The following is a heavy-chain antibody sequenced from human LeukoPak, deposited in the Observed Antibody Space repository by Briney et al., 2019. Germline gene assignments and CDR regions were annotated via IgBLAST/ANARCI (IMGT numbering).Heavy chain of an antibody. CDR1: GYTFTSHY. CDR3: ARDSDTAIIDY. CDR2: INPSGGST. J-gene: IGHJ4*02. V-gene: IGHV1-46*01. D-gene: IGHD5-18*01. Sequence: ASVKVSCKASGYTFTSHYMHWARQAPGQGLEWMGIINPSGGSTSYAQKFQGRVTMTRDTSTSTVYMELSSLRSEDTAVYYCARDSDTAIIDYWGQGTLVTVSS.